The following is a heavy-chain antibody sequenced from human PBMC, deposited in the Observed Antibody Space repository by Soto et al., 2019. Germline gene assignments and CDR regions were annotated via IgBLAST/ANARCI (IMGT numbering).Heavy chain of an antibody. CDR2: ISAYNGNT. CDR1: GYTFTSYG. J-gene: IGHJ3*02. Sequence: QVQLVQSGAEVKKPGASVKVSCTASGYTFTSYGISWVRQAPGQGLEWMGWISAYNGNTNYAQKLQGRVTMTTDTSTSTAYKELRSLRADDTAVYYCARDGYCSGGSCIDAFAILGQGTMVTVYS. D-gene: IGHD2-15*01. CDR3: ARDGYCSGGSCIDAFAI. V-gene: IGHV1-18*01.